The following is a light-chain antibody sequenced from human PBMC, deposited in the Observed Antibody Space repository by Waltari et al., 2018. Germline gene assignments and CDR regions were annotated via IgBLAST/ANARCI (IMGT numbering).Light chain of an antibody. V-gene: IGLV2-14*03. CDR2: DVT. Sequence: QSALTQPASVSGSPGQSVTISCTGTSADIGTYHFVSWYQQPPGKVPKLLIFDVTYRPSGVSDRFAGSKSGITASLAIADLQPDDEADYYCSAWRGSTTPVLFGGGTKLAVL. J-gene: IGLJ2*01. CDR3: SAWRGSTTPVL. CDR1: SADIGTYHF.